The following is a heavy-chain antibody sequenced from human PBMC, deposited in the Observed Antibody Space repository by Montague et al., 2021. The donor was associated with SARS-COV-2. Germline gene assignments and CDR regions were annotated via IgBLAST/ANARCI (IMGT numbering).Heavy chain of an antibody. CDR3: ARNSFRARFLDWSFYFTF. Sequence: SETLSLTCAVYGGSFTTYYWSWIRQPPGEGLEWIGEINHGGTTNFNPALKSRVTMSVDASKNQFSLTLTSVTAADTAIYFCARNSFRARFLDWSFYFTFWGQGSVVTVSS. J-gene: IGHJ4*02. CDR2: INHGGTT. CDR1: GGSFTTYY. V-gene: IGHV4-34*01. D-gene: IGHD3/OR15-3a*01.